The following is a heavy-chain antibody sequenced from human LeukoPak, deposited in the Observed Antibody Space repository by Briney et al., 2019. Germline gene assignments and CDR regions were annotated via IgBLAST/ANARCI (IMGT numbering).Heavy chain of an antibody. J-gene: IGHJ4*02. V-gene: IGHV4-61*02. CDR3: ARVLGYCSSTSCHTADY. CDR1: GGSISSGSYY. D-gene: IGHD2-2*01. CDR2: IYTGGST. Sequence: SQTLSLTCTVSGGSISSGSYYWRWLRQPAGKGLEWIGRIYTGGSTNYNPSLKSRVTISVGTSKNQFSLKLSSVTAADTAVYYCARVLGYCSSTSCHTADYWGQGTLVTVSS.